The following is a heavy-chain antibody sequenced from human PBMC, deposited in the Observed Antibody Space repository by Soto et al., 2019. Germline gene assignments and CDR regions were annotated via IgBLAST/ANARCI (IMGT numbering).Heavy chain of an antibody. Sequence: QITLKESGPTLVKPTQTLTLTCTFSGFSLSTSGVGVGWIRQPPGKALEWLALIYWDDDKRYSPSLKSRLTITEDTSKNQVVLTMTNMDPVDTATYYCAHRQRTVYFDYWGQGTLVTISS. D-gene: IGHD4-17*01. V-gene: IGHV2-5*02. CDR3: AHRQRTVYFDY. CDR1: GFSLSTSGVG. J-gene: IGHJ4*02. CDR2: IYWDDDK.